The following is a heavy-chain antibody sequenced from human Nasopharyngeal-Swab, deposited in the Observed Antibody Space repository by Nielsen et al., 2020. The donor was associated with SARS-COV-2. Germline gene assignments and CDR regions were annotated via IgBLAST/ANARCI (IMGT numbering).Heavy chain of an antibody. J-gene: IGHJ6*03. V-gene: IGHV3-30*02. CDR1: GFTFSSYG. CDR3: AKDPGAYYYYMDV. Sequence: GGSLRLSCAASGFTFSSYGMHWVRQAPGKGLEWVAFIRNDGSNKYYADPVKGRFTISRDNSKSTVFLQMNSLRAEDTAVYFCAKDPGAYYYYMDVWGKGTTVTVSS. D-gene: IGHD4-17*01. CDR2: IRNDGSNK.